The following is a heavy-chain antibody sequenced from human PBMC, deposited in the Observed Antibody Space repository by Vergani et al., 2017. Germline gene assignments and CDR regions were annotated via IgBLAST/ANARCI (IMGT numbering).Heavy chain of an antibody. J-gene: IGHJ4*02. Sequence: VRLLESGGGVVQRGGSLRLSCATSGFTLSNYDMQWIRQGPGKGLEFVAFIQFDGSNQYYADSVKGRFTLSRDFSKNTLYLQMNSLRTDDTATYYCAKHFRGWGIDYWGQGTQVIVSS. CDR3: AKHFRGWGIDY. CDR1: GFTLSNYD. D-gene: IGHD3-16*01. V-gene: IGHV3-30*02. CDR2: IQFDGSNQ.